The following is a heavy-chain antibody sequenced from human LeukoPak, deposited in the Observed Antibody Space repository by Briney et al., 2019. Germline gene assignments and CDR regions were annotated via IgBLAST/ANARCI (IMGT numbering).Heavy chain of an antibody. CDR1: GFTFSSYW. CDR2: ISSTGGST. Sequence: GGSLRLSCAASGFTFSSYWMHWVRQAPGKGLEWVSSISSTGGSTYYADSVKGRFTISRDNSKNTLYLQMNSLRAEDTAVYYCTKGALLHPASAFDIWGQGTMVTVSS. V-gene: IGHV3-23*01. J-gene: IGHJ3*02. D-gene: IGHD2-15*01. CDR3: TKGALLHPASAFDI.